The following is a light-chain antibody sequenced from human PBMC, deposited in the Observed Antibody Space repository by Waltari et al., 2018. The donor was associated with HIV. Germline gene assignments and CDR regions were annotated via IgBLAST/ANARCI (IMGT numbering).Light chain of an antibody. CDR1: SSNCGRNY. CDR2: RNN. V-gene: IGLV1-47*01. Sequence: QSVLTQPPSASGTPGQWVTIPCSVSSSNCGRNYVYWYQQLPGTAPKLLIYRNNQRPSGVPDRFSGSKSGTSASLAISGLRSEDEADYYCAAWDDSLSGHVVFGGGTKLPVL. J-gene: IGLJ2*01. CDR3: AAWDDSLSGHVV.